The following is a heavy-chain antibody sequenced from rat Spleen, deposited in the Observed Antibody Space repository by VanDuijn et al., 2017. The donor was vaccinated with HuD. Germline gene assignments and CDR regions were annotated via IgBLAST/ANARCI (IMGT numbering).Heavy chain of an antibody. CDR1: GFSLSSYG. CDR3: ARAGSAAISLGNWFAY. CDR2: IWGNGDT. V-gene: IGHV2-13*01. J-gene: IGHJ3*01. D-gene: IGHD1-2*01. Sequence: QVQLKESGPGLVKPSLTLSLTCTVSGFSLSSYGVIWVRQPPGKGLEWMGVIWGNGDTNYNSALKSRLSISRDTSKSQVFLSMSSLQTEDTATYYCARAGSAAISLGNWFAYWGQGTLVTVSS.